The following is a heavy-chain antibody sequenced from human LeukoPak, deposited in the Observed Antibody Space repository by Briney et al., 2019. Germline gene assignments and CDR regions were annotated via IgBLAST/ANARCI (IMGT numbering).Heavy chain of an antibody. D-gene: IGHD2-2*01. Sequence: GASVKVSCKASGGTFSSYAISWVRQAPGQGLEWMGGIIPIFGTANYAQKFQGRVTITADESTSTAYMELSSLRSEDTAVYYCASAWYCSSTSCSTQPYYYYGMDVWGQGTTVTVSS. CDR2: IIPIFGTA. CDR3: ASAWYCSSTSCSTQPYYYYGMDV. J-gene: IGHJ6*02. CDR1: GGTFSSYA. V-gene: IGHV1-69*13.